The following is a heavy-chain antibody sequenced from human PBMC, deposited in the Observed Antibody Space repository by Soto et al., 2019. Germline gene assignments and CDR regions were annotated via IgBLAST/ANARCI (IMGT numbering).Heavy chain of an antibody. V-gene: IGHV4-59*01. CDR2: IYYSGST. Sequence: SETLSLTCTVSGGSISSYYWSWIRQPPGKGLEWIGYIYYSGSTNYNPSLKSRVTISVDTSKNQFSLKLSSVTAADTAVYYCARSRDGYNWSSGYWGQGTLVTVS. CDR1: GGSISSYY. D-gene: IGHD5-12*01. CDR3: ARSRDGYNWSSGY. J-gene: IGHJ4*02.